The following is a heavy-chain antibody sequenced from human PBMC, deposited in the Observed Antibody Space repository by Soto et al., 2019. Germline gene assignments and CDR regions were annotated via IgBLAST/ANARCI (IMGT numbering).Heavy chain of an antibody. J-gene: IGHJ3*02. V-gene: IGHV1-24*01. CDR1: GYTLTELS. CDR2: FDPEDGET. Sequence: ASVKVSCKVSGYTLTELSMHWVRQAPGKGLEWMGGFDPEDGETSYAQKFQGRVTMTRNTSISTAYMELSSLRSEDTAVYYCARTDAFDIWGQGTMVTVSS. CDR3: ARTDAFDI.